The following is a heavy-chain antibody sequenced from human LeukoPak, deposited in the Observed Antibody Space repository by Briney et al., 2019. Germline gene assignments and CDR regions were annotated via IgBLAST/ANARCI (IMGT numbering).Heavy chain of an antibody. V-gene: IGHV4-34*01. CDR2: INHSGST. CDR1: GGSFSGYY. CDR3: ARVDYDILTGYYFYLDY. D-gene: IGHD3-9*01. J-gene: IGHJ4*02. Sequence: SETLSLTCAVYGGSFSGYYWSWIRQPPGKGLGWIGEINHSGSTNYNPSLKSRVTISVDTSKNQFSLKLSSVTAADTAVYYCARVDYDILTGYYFYLDYWGQGTLVTVSS.